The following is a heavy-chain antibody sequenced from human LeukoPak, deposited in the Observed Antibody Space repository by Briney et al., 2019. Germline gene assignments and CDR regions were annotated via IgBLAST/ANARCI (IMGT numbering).Heavy chain of an antibody. J-gene: IGHJ3*01. CDR3: ARDPVPEF. Sequence: PGGSLRLSCGGSGFTVSSSYMNWVRQAPGKGLECVSVISAVGDTNYADSVKGRFTMSRDISKNTVYLQMNILRADDTAVYYCARDPVPEFWGQGTKVTVSS. D-gene: IGHD1-14*01. CDR1: GFTVSSSY. CDR2: ISAVGDT. V-gene: IGHV3-53*01.